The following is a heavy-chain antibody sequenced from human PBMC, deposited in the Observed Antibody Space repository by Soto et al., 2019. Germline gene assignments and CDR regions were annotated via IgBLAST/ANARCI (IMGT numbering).Heavy chain of an antibody. CDR1: GGSFRGYY. Sequence: QVQLQQWGAGLLKPSETLSLTCAVYGGSFRGYYWSWIRQPPGKGVAWIGEINHSGSTNYNPSLKSRVTISVDTSKNQFSLKLSSVTAADTAVYYCARGAGIAVRWGQGTLVTVSS. V-gene: IGHV4-34*01. CDR2: INHSGST. CDR3: ARGAGIAVR. D-gene: IGHD6-19*01. J-gene: IGHJ4*02.